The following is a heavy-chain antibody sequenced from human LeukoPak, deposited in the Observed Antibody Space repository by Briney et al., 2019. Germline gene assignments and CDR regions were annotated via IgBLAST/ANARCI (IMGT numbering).Heavy chain of an antibody. CDR3: ARHKITIFRVVIIEYFQH. Sequence: PSETLSLTCTVSGGSISSSSYYWGWISQPPGKGLEWIGSIYYSGSTYYNPSLKSRVTISVDTSKNQFSLKLSSVTAADTAVYYCARHKITIFRVVIIEYFQHWGQGTLVTVSS. V-gene: IGHV4-39*01. CDR2: IYYSGST. J-gene: IGHJ1*01. D-gene: IGHD3-3*01. CDR1: GGSISSSSYY.